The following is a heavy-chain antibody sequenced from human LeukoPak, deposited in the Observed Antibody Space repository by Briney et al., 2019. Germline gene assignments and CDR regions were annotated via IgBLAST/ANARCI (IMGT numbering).Heavy chain of an antibody. CDR1: GGSITNY. D-gene: IGHD3-10*01. CDR2: MYYSGST. J-gene: IGHJ6*03. Sequence: SETLSLTCAVSGGSITNYWSWIRQPPGKGLEWIGYMYYSGSTNYNPSLKSRVTISVDTSKNQFSLKLSSVTAADTAVYYCARDPLWFGEGYYYYMDVWGKGTTVTVSS. CDR3: ARDPLWFGEGYYYYMDV. V-gene: IGHV4-59*12.